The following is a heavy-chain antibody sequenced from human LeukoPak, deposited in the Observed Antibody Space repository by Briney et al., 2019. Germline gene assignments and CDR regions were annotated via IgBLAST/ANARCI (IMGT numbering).Heavy chain of an antibody. V-gene: IGHV3-53*01. CDR1: GFIFSSNY. Sequence: GGSLRLSCAASGFIFSSNYMSWVRQAPGKGLEWVSVIYSGGSTYYADSVKGRFTISRDNSKNTLYLQMNSLRAEDTAVYYCARYFYDSSGYPYYFDYWGQGTLVTVSS. CDR3: ARYFYDSSGYPYYFDY. J-gene: IGHJ4*02. D-gene: IGHD3-22*01. CDR2: IYSGGST.